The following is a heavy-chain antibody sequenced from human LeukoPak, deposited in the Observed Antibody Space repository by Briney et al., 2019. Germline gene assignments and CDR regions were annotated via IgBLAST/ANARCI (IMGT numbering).Heavy chain of an antibody. J-gene: IGHJ4*02. CDR1: GGSFSGYY. Sequence: SETLSLTCAVYGGSFSGYYWSWIRQPPGKGLEWIGEINHSGSTNYNPSLKSRVTISVDTSKNQLSLKLSSVTAADTAVYYCARAVYYDILTGSLDYWGQGTLVTVSS. CDR2: INHSGST. V-gene: IGHV4-34*01. D-gene: IGHD3-9*01. CDR3: ARAVYYDILTGSLDY.